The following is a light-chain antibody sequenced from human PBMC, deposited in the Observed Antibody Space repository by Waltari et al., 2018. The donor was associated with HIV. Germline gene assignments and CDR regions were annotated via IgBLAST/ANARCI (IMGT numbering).Light chain of an antibody. CDR2: GAS. Sequence: EIVMLQSPATLSVSPGERATLPCRARQRVSSKLAWYQQKPGQAPRLLIYGASTRSTGIPGRFSGSEAGEEVILTISSLQSGDCAVYYFQQYYKGPLTFGQGTRLEMK. CDR3: QQYYKGPLT. J-gene: IGKJ5*01. CDR1: QRVSSK. V-gene: IGKV3D-15*01.